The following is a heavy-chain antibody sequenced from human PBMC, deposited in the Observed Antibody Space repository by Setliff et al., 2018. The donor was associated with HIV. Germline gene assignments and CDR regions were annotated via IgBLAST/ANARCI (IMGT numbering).Heavy chain of an antibody. CDR3: ARVGPGGIGWLDP. J-gene: IGHJ5*02. Sequence: KPSETLSLTCTVSGGSISSRGDYWSWVRQHPGKGLEWIGHIYHSGSTYYNTALKSRVSISADKSKNQFSLRVTSVTAADTAVYYCARVGPGGIGWLDPWGQGTLVTVSS. V-gene: IGHV4-31*03. D-gene: IGHD3-16*02. CDR1: GGSISSRGDY. CDR2: IYHSGST.